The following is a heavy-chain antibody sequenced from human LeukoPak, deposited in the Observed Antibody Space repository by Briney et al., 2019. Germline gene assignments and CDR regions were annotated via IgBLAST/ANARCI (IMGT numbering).Heavy chain of an antibody. CDR2: IYTSGST. CDR1: GYSISSGYY. V-gene: IGHV4-38-2*02. J-gene: IGHJ5*02. D-gene: IGHD4/OR15-4a*01. Sequence: SETLSLTCTVSGYSISSGYYWGWIRQPPGKGLEWIGSIYTSGSTNYNPSLKSRVTISVDTSKNQFSLKLGSVTAADTAVYYCARTMRSWFDPWGQGTLVTVSS. CDR3: ARTMRSWFDP.